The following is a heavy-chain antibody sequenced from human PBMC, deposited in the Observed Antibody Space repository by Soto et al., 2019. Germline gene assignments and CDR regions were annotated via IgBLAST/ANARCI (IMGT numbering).Heavy chain of an antibody. D-gene: IGHD3-9*01. V-gene: IGHV4-31*03. J-gene: IGHJ6*02. Sequence: SETLSLTCTVSGGSISSGGYYWSWIRQHPGKGLEWIGYIYYSGSTYYNPSLKSRVTISVDTSKNQFSLKLSSVTAADTAVYYCARTYYDILTGPGRYGMDVWGQGTTVTVS. CDR2: IYYSGST. CDR1: GGSISSGGYY. CDR3: ARTYYDILTGPGRYGMDV.